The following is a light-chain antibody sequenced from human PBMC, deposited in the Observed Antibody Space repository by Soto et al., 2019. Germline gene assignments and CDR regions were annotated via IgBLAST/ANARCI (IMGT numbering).Light chain of an antibody. CDR1: QRVSSN. J-gene: IGKJ4*01. CDR3: QQYNVWPLT. V-gene: IGKV3-15*01. Sequence: EIVMTQSPATLSVSPGERATLSCRASQRVSSNLAWYQQKPGQTPKLLIYVASTRATRIPARFSGSGSGTEFTLTISSLQSEDFAVYYCQQYNVWPLTFGGGPKVAFK. CDR2: VAS.